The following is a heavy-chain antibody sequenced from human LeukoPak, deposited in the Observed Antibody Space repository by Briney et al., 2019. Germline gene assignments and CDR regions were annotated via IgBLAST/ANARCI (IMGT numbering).Heavy chain of an antibody. CDR2: IQPDGTGY. Sequence: PGGSLRLSCEASGFIFRSYWMSWVRQVPGKGLEWVANIQPDGTGYYYVDSVRGRFTISRDNSKNSLSLQMNSLRAEDTAVYYCGRLHYDRSGHLVPFDYWGQGTQVTVSS. CDR3: GRLHYDRSGHLVPFDY. V-gene: IGHV3-7*01. J-gene: IGHJ4*02. CDR1: GFIFRSYW. D-gene: IGHD3-22*01.